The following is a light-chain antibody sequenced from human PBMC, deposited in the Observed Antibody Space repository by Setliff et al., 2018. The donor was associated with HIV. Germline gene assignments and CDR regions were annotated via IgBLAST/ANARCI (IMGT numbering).Light chain of an antibody. CDR2: AAS. CDR1: QSIHSY. CDR3: QQSYSTPLT. Sequence: DIQMTQSPSSLSASVGDRVTITCRASQSIHSYLNWYQQKPGKAPKLLIYAASSLQSGVPSRFSGSGSGTDFTLSISSLQPEDFATYYCQQSYSTPLTFGGGTKVDIK. V-gene: IGKV1-39*01. J-gene: IGKJ4*01.